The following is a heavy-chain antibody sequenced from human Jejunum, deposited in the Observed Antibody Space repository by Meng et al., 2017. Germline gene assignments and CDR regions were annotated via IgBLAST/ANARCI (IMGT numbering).Heavy chain of an antibody. CDR3: ARQYDSRGYIQDYHNYGFDV. Sequence: GGSLRLSCAASGFTLSRYIMNWVRQAPGKGPEWVASISGGSNYIYYADSVRGRFTIARDNAKNSLFLQMHSLRAEDTALYYCARQYDSRGYIQDYHNYGFDVWGQGTTVTVSS. V-gene: IGHV3-21*01. J-gene: IGHJ6*02. CDR2: ISGGSNYI. D-gene: IGHD3-22*01. CDR1: GFTLSRYI.